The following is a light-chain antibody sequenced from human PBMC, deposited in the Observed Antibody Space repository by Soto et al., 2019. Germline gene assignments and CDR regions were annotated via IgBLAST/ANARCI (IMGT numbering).Light chain of an antibody. V-gene: IGKV3-15*01. CDR1: QSINSN. CDR3: QQYGSSGT. Sequence: EIVMTQSPVTLSVSPGESATLSCRASQSINSNLAWYQQKPGQAPSLLIYGAFTRATGIPARFSGTGSGTEFTLTISSLQSEDFAVYYCQQYGSSGTFGQGTKVDI. J-gene: IGKJ1*01. CDR2: GAF.